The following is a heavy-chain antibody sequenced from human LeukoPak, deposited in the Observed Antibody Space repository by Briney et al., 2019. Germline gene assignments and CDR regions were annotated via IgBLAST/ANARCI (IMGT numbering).Heavy chain of an antibody. J-gene: IGHJ4*02. V-gene: IGHV3-21*01. CDR3: ARVQYYDFWSGYYSLRSFDY. Sequence: GGSLRLSCAASGFTFSSYSMNWVRQAPGKGLEWVSSISSSSYIYYADSVKGRFTISRDNAKNSLYLQMNSLRAEDTAVYYCARVQYYDFWSGYYSLRSFDYWGQGTLVTVSS. D-gene: IGHD3-3*01. CDR2: ISSSSYI. CDR1: GFTFSSYS.